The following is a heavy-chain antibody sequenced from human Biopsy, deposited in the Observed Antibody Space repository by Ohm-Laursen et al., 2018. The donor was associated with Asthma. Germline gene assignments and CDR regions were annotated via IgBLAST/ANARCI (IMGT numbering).Heavy chain of an antibody. CDR2: ISVYNGNT. V-gene: IGHV1-18*01. CDR1: GYTFNSAG. CDR3: ARAVDYSHYYGIDV. Sequence: ASVKVSCNTSGYTFNSAGITWVRQAPGQGLEWMGWISVYNGNTKVAQKLQDRVTMITDTSTSTDYMELRSLRSDDTAVYFCARAVDYSHYYGIDVWGQGTTVTVS. J-gene: IGHJ6*02. D-gene: IGHD3-10*01.